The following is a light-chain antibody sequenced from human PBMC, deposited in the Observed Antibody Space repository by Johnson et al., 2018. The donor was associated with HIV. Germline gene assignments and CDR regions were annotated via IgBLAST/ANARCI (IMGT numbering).Light chain of an antibody. CDR1: SSNIGNNY. CDR2: ENN. J-gene: IGLJ1*01. CDR3: GTWDSSLSAFNYV. Sequence: QSALTQPPSVSAAPGQKVTISCSGSSSNIGNNYVSWYQQLPGTAPKLLIYENNKRPSGIPDRFSGSKSGTSATLGITGLRTGDEADYYCGTWDSSLSAFNYVFGTGTKVTVL. V-gene: IGLV1-51*02.